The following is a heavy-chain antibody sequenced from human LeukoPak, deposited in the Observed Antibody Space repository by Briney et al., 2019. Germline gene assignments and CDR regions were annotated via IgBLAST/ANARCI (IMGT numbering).Heavy chain of an antibody. CDR1: GDSVSSNSAA. V-gene: IGHV6-1*01. CDR2: TYYRSKWYN. CDR3: ATLGPRFIAAAIGY. J-gene: IGHJ4*02. D-gene: IGHD6-13*01. Sequence: SQTLSLTCAISGDSVSSNSAAWNWIRQSPSRGLEWLGRTYYRSKWYNDYAVSVKSRITIKSDTSKNQFSLQLNSVTPEDTAVYYCATLGPRFIAAAIGYWGQGTLVTVSS.